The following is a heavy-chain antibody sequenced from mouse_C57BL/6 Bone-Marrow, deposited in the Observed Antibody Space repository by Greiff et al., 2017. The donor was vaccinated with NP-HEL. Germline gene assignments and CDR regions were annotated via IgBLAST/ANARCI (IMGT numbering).Heavy chain of an antibody. Sequence: VKLMESGPELVKPGASVKISCKASGYAFSSSWMNWVKQRPGKGLEWIGRIYPGDGDTNYNGKFKGKATLTADKSSSTAYMQLSSLTSEDSAVYFCARWLLFYFDYWGQGTTLTVSS. CDR2: IYPGDGDT. CDR3: ARWLLFYFDY. D-gene: IGHD2-3*01. J-gene: IGHJ2*01. CDR1: GYAFSSSW. V-gene: IGHV1-82*01.